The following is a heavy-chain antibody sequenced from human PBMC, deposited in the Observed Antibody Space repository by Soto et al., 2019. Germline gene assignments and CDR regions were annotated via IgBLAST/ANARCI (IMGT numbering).Heavy chain of an antibody. V-gene: IGHV3-21*06. J-gene: IGHJ4*02. CDR2: ISSSSSYI. CDR1: GFTFSSST. D-gene: IGHD3-10*01. CDR3: ARDIGEMSAV. Sequence: GGSLRLSCTGSGFTFSSSTITWVRQGPGKGLGWVSSISSSSSYIYFADSLKGRFTISRDNAKNSLYLQMNSLRAEDTAVYYCARDIGEMSAVWGQGTQVTVSS.